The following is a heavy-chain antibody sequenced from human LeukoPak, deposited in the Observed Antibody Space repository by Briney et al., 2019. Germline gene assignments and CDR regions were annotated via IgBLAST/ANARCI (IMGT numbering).Heavy chain of an antibody. V-gene: IGHV3-7*01. CDR3: ARDLRFLDDY. CDR2: IKQDGSEK. D-gene: IGHD3/OR15-3a*01. Sequence: GGSLRLSCTASGFIFSSYWMTWVRQAPGKGLEWVANIKQDGSEKYYVDSVKGRFTISRDNAKNSLYLEMNSLRAEDTAVYYCARDLRFLDDYWGQGTLVTVSS. J-gene: IGHJ4*02. CDR1: GFIFSSYW.